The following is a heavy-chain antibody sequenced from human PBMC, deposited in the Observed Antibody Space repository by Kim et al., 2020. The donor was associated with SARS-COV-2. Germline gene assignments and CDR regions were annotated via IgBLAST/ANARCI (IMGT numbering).Heavy chain of an antibody. Sequence: GGSLRLSCAASGFTFSSYGMHWVRQAPGKGLEWVAVIWYDGSNKYYADSVKGRFTISRDNSKNTLYLQMNSLRAEDTAVYYCARDRGYGDPTAYYFDYWGQGTLVTVSS. CDR1: GFTFSSYG. CDR2: IWYDGSNK. V-gene: IGHV3-33*08. CDR3: ARDRGYGDPTAYYFDY. J-gene: IGHJ4*02. D-gene: IGHD4-17*01.